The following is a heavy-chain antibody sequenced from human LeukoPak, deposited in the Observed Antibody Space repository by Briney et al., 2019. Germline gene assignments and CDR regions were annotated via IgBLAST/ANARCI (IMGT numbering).Heavy chain of an antibody. CDR1: GFTFSSYE. CDR2: ISSSGSTI. Sequence: GGSLRLSCAASGFTFSSYEMNWVRQAPGKGLEWVSYISSSGSTIYYADSVKGRFTISRDSAKNSLYLQMNSLRAEDTAVYYCARDVGGSGSYVYFQHWGQGTLVTVSS. J-gene: IGHJ1*01. CDR3: ARDVGGSGSYVYFQH. D-gene: IGHD3-10*01. V-gene: IGHV3-48*03.